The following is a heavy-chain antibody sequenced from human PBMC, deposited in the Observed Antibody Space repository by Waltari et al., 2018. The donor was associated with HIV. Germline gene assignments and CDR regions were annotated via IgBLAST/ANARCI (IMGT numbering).Heavy chain of an antibody. Sequence: EVQLVESGGGLVQPGGSLRLSCAASGFTFSRYWMHWARQAPGKGLVLVSRINSDGSITSHADSVKGRFTISRDNARNTLYLQMNSLGAEDTAMYYCAKGGTSGYTFGFGRWGQGTLVTVSS. CDR2: INSDGSIT. J-gene: IGHJ1*01. CDR3: AKGGTSGYTFGFGR. V-gene: IGHV3-74*01. D-gene: IGHD5-18*01. CDR1: GFTFSRYW.